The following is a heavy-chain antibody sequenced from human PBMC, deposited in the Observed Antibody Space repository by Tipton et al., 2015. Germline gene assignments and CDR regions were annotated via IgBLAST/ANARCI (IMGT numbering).Heavy chain of an antibody. V-gene: IGHV4-31*03. D-gene: IGHD1-26*01. J-gene: IGHJ5*02. CDR1: GGAITSDGFY. CDR2: IFYTGST. Sequence: TLSLTCTVSGGAITSDGFYWSWIRQHPGKGLEWIGYIFYTGSTYYNPSLKSRVTMSVDTSKNQFSLQLSSVTAADTAVYFCAVDHLVGRGSYRDWFDPWGQGTLVTVSA. CDR3: AVDHLVGRGSYRDWFDP.